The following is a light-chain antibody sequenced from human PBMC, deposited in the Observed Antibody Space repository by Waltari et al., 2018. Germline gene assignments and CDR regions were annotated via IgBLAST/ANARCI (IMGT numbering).Light chain of an antibody. V-gene: IGKV2-28*01. Sequence: DIVMTQSPFSLPVTPGEPASISCRSSQSLLPRNGTNYLDWYLQKPGQSPQLRFYLGSQRASGVPDRFSASGSGTDFTLKISRVEAEDVGVYYCMQSLLALWTFGQGTKVEIK. CDR3: MQSLLALWT. CDR1: QSLLPRNGTNY. CDR2: LGS. J-gene: IGKJ1*01.